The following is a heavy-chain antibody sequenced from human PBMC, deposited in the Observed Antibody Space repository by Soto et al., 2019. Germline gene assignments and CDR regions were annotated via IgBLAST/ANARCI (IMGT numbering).Heavy chain of an antibody. Sequence: GGSLRLSCAASGFTFSTYAMSWVRQAPGKGPEWVSAISGSGGTTYYADSVKGRFTLSRDNSKDTLYLQMNSLRAEDTALYYCARDRSYYDSSGSYSPPYWGQGTLVTVSS. CDR3: ARDRSYYDSSGSYSPPY. J-gene: IGHJ4*02. D-gene: IGHD3-22*01. CDR1: GFTFSTYA. CDR2: ISGSGGTT. V-gene: IGHV3-23*01.